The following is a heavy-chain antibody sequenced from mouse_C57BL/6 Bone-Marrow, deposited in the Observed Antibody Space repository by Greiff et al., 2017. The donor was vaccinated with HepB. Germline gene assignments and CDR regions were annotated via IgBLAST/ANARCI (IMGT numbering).Heavy chain of an antibody. V-gene: IGHV2-9*01. J-gene: IGHJ2*01. CDR2: IWGGGST. CDR3: AKHYYDPESPYYFDY. CDR1: GFSLTSYG. Sequence: VMLVESGPGLVAPSQSLSIPCTVSGFSLTSYGVDWVRQPPGKGLEWLGVIWGGGSTNYNSALMSRLSISKDNSKSQVFLKMNSLQTDDTAMYYCAKHYYDPESPYYFDYWGQGTTLTVSS. D-gene: IGHD2-4*01.